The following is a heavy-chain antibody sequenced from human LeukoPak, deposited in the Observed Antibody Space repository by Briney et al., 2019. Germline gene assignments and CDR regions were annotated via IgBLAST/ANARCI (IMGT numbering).Heavy chain of an antibody. J-gene: IGHJ4*02. CDR3: VSSSGWPGY. D-gene: IGHD6-19*01. V-gene: IGHV3-74*01. CDR2: IDNDGST. CDR1: GFSFNNYW. Sequence: EAGGSLRLSCAASGFSFNNYWMHWVRQAPGKGLEWVSRIDNDGSTRYADSVKGRFTISRDNAKNTLYLQMNSLRADDTAVYYCVSSSGWPGYWGQGSLVTVSS.